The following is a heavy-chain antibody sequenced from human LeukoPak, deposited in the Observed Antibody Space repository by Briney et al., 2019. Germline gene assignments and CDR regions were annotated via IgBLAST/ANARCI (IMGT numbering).Heavy chain of an antibody. J-gene: IGHJ5*02. V-gene: IGHV1-18*01. CDR2: ISAYNGNT. CDR3: ARDPGYDWLRIRFDP. D-gene: IGHD5-12*01. Sequence: GASVKVSCKASGYTFTSYGISWVRQAPGQGLEWMGWISAYNGNTNYAQKLQGRVTMTTDTSTSTAYMELRSLRSDDTAVYYCARDPGYDWLRIRFDPGGQGTLVTVSS. CDR1: GYTFTSYG.